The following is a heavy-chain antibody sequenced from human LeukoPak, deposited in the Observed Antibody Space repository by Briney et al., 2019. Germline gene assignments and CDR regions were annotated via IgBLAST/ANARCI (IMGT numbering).Heavy chain of an antibody. CDR3: AKDRRYSSGWFDY. CDR1: GFTFSSYA. V-gene: IGHV3-23*01. Sequence: PGGSLRLSCAASGFTFSSYAMSWVRQAPGKGLEWVSAISGSGGSTYHADSVKGRFTISRDNSKNTLYLQMNSLRAEDTAVYYCAKDRRYSSGWFDYWGQGTLVTVSS. J-gene: IGHJ4*02. CDR2: ISGSGGST. D-gene: IGHD6-19*01.